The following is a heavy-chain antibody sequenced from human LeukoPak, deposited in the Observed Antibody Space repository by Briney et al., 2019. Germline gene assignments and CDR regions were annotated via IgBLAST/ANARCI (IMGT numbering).Heavy chain of an antibody. V-gene: IGHV1-2*02. D-gene: IGHD1-26*01. Sequence: ASVKVSCKASGYNFSGHYMHWVRQAPGQGLEWMGWIKPSNGDTKYAQNFQGRVTMTRDTSISTAYMELSSLRSDDTAVYYCASPPLSSAMYYAHWGQGTPVTVSS. CDR2: IKPSNGDT. CDR1: GYNFSGHY. J-gene: IGHJ4*02. CDR3: ASPPLSSAMYYAH.